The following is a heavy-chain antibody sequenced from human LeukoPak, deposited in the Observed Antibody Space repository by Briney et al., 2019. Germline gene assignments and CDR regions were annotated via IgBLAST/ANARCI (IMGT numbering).Heavy chain of an antibody. J-gene: IGHJ6*03. CDR2: IYHSGST. D-gene: IGHD3-22*01. Sequence: SETLSLTCTVSGYSTSSGYYWGWIRQPPGKGLEWIGSIYHSGSTYYNPSLKSRVTISVDTSKNQFSLKLSSVTAADTAVYYCFAGSVDSSGYLAYYYMDVWGKGTTVTVSS. CDR3: FAGSVDSSGYLAYYYMDV. CDR1: GYSTSSGYY. V-gene: IGHV4-38-2*02.